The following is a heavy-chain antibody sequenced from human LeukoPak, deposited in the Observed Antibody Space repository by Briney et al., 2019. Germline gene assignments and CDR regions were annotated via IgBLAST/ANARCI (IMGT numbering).Heavy chain of an antibody. V-gene: IGHV4-59*01. J-gene: IGHJ6*02. CDR2: LYYSGST. CDR1: GAFISSYY. D-gene: IGHD3-22*01. Sequence: SESLSLIRTVSGAFISSYYWRWDRQPPGEGLGWLGYLYYSGSTNYNPSLKSRVTISVDTSKNQFSLKLSSVTAADTAVYYCARDTYYDMGGDYYGMDVWGQGTTVTVSS. CDR3: ARDTYYDMGGDYYGMDV.